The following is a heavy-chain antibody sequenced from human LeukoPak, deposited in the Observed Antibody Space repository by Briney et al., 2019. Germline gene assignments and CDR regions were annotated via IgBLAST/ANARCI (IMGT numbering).Heavy chain of an antibody. CDR1: GVTFSHYG. Sequence: GGSLRLSCAASGVTFSHYGIHWGRQAPGKGLEWVAGGWYDGSNKHYVDSVEGRFTISRDNSKNTMYMQMNSLRAEDTAVYYCARDLGDGDIPAPFDYWGQGTLVTVSS. V-gene: IGHV3-33*01. CDR3: ARDLGDGDIPAPFDY. D-gene: IGHD3-9*01. CDR2: GWYDGSNK. J-gene: IGHJ4*02.